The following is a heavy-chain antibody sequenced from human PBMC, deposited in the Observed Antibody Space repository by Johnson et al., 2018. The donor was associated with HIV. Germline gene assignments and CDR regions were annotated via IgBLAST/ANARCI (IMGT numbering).Heavy chain of an antibody. Sequence: VQLVESGGGVVQPGRSLSLSCAASGFTFSSYAMYWVRQAPGKGLEWVAFISHDGSNKYYADSVKGRFTISRDNSKNTLYLQMNSLRAEDTAVYYCARTTYSSPGAFDIWGQGTMVTVSS. D-gene: IGHD6-19*01. J-gene: IGHJ3*02. CDR1: GFTFSSYA. CDR2: ISHDGSNK. CDR3: ARTTYSSPGAFDI. V-gene: IGHV3-30-3*01.